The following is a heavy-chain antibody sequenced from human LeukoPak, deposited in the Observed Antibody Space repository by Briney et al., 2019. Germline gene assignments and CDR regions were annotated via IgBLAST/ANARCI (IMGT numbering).Heavy chain of an antibody. V-gene: IGHV3-21*01. Sequence: GGSLRPSCAGSGFTFSSYSMNWVRQAPGKGLEWVSSISSSSSYIYYADSVKGRFTISRDNAKNSLDLQMNSLRAEDTAVYYCARGGFIAVAGKGWYFDLWGRGTLVTVSS. CDR2: ISSSSSYI. D-gene: IGHD6-19*01. CDR1: GFTFSSYS. J-gene: IGHJ2*01. CDR3: ARGGFIAVAGKGWYFDL.